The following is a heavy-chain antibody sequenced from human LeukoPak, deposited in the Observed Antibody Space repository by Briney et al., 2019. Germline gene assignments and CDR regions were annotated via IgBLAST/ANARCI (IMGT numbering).Heavy chain of an antibody. J-gene: IGHJ4*02. Sequence: GGSLRLSCSASGFTFSSYAMHWVRQAPGKGLEYVSAISSNGGSTYYADSVKGRFTISRDNSKNSLYLQMNSLRAEDTAVYYCARGRCSGGNCYSNFEYWGQGTLVTVSS. CDR2: ISSNGGST. CDR1: GFTFSSYA. V-gene: IGHV3-64*04. D-gene: IGHD2-15*01. CDR3: ARGRCSGGNCYSNFEY.